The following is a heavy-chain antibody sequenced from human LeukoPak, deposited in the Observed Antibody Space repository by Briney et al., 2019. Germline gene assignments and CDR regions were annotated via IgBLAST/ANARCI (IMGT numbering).Heavy chain of an antibody. J-gene: IGHJ4*02. CDR2: ISAYNGNT. V-gene: IGHV1-18*01. Sequence: GASVKVSCKASGYTFTSYGISWVRQAPGQGLEWMGWISAYNGNTNYAQKLQGRVTMTTDTSTSTAYMELRSLRSDDTAVYYCARDGLGRAVYYYDSSGYYYPDYWGQGTLVTVSS. CDR3: ARDGLGRAVYYYDSSGYYYPDY. D-gene: IGHD3-22*01. CDR1: GYTFTSYG.